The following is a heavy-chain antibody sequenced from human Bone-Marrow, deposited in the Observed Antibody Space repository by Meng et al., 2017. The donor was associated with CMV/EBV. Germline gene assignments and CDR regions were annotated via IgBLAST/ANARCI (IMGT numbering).Heavy chain of an antibody. V-gene: IGHV1-18*01. J-gene: IGHJ5*02. CDR1: YTVTSYG. D-gene: IGHD3-3*01. CDR3: AREWYDFWSGQTPPNWFDP. CDR2: ISAYNGNT. Sequence: YTVTSYGISGVRQAPGQGLEWMGWISAYNGNTNYAQKLQGRVTMTTDTSTSTAYMELRSLRSDDTAVYYCAREWYDFWSGQTPPNWFDPWGQGTLVTVSS.